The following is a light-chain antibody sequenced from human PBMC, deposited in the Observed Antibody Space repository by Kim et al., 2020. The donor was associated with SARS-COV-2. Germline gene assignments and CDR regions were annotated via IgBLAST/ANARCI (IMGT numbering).Light chain of an antibody. CDR3: QVWTGSAWV. Sequence: GDKYACWYQQKPGRSPVLVIYEDFKRPSGIPERFSGSNSGNTATLTISGTQTVDEADYYCQVWTGSAWVFGGGTKVTVL. CDR2: EDF. V-gene: IGLV3-1*01. J-gene: IGLJ3*02. CDR1: GDKY.